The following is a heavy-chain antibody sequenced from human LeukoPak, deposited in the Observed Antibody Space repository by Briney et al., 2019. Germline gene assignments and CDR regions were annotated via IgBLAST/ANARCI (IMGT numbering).Heavy chain of an antibody. CDR3: ANGGTYSSGP. Sequence: GGSLRLSCAASGFTFNTYSMNWVRQAPGKGLEWVSYIDIGSTSIYYADSVKGRFTISRDNAKSSLYLQMNSLRAEDTAVYYCANGGTYSSGPWGQGTLVTVSS. J-gene: IGHJ5*02. CDR1: GFTFNTYS. V-gene: IGHV3-48*01. D-gene: IGHD3-22*01. CDR2: IDIGSTSI.